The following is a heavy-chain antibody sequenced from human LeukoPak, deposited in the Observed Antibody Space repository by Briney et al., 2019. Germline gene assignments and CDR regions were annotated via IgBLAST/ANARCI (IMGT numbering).Heavy chain of an antibody. Sequence: GASAKVSCKASGYTFTSYGISWVRQAPGQGLEWMGWISGYNGSTNYAQKLQGRVTMTTDTSTSTAYMELRSLRSDDTAVYYCARPNYPGGSGSYGGTNWFDPWGQGTLVTVSS. D-gene: IGHD3-10*01. J-gene: IGHJ5*02. CDR2: ISGYNGST. V-gene: IGHV1-18*01. CDR1: GYTFTSYG. CDR3: ARPNYPGGSGSYGGTNWFDP.